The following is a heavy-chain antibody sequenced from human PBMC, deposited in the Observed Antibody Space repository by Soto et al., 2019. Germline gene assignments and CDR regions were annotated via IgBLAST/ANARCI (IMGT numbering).Heavy chain of an antibody. CDR3: TRDRSGYYSPPRPETDDY. V-gene: IGHV3-49*04. D-gene: IGHD3-22*01. Sequence: EVQLVESGGGLVQPGRSLRLSCTASGFTFGDYAMSWVRQAPGKGLEWVGFIRSKAYGGTIEYAASVKGRFTISRDDSKSIAYLQMNSLRTEDTAVYYCTRDRSGYYSPPRPETDDYWGQGTLVTVSS. CDR1: GFTFGDYA. J-gene: IGHJ4*02. CDR2: IRSKAYGGTI.